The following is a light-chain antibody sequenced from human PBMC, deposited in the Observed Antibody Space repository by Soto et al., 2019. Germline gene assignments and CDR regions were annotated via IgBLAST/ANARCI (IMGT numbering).Light chain of an antibody. J-gene: IGLJ2*01. CDR2: RNN. Sequence: LTQPPSASGTPGQRVTISCSGSSSNIGSNFIYWYQQLPGTAPKLLIYRNNERPSGVPDRFSGSKSGTSASLAISGLRSEDEADYHCAAWDDSLSGVVFGGGTKLTVL. CDR3: AAWDDSLSGVV. CDR1: SSNIGSNF. V-gene: IGLV1-47*01.